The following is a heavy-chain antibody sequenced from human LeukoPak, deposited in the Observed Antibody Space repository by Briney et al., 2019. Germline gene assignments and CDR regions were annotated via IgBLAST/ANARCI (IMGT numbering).Heavy chain of an antibody. CDR2: INPNSGGT. Sequence: ASVKVSCKASGYTFTGYYMHWVRQAPGQGLEWMGWINPNSGGTNYVQKFQGRVTMTRDMSTSTDYMELSSLRSEDTAVYYCARDNSVEDTAWWFDPWGQGTLVTVSS. V-gene: IGHV1-2*02. CDR1: GYTFTGYY. CDR3: ARDNSVEDTAWWFDP. J-gene: IGHJ5*02. D-gene: IGHD4-23*01.